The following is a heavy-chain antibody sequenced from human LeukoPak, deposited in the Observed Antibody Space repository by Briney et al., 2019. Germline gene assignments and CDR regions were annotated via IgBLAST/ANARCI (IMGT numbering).Heavy chain of an antibody. CDR2: IYDSGST. J-gene: IGHJ6*02. Sequence: SETLSLTCTVSGGSISGYYWSWIRQPPGKGLEWIGYIYDSGSTNYNPSLKSRVTISVDTSKNQFSLKLSSVTAADTAVYYCARTMGHGSSWYYGMDVWGQGTTVTVSS. CDR1: GGSISGYY. D-gene: IGHD6-13*01. V-gene: IGHV4-59*01. CDR3: ARTMGHGSSWYYGMDV.